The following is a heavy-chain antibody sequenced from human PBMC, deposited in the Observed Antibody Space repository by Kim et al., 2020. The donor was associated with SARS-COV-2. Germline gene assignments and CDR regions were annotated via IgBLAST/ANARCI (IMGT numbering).Heavy chain of an antibody. Sequence: SETLSLTCAVYGGSFSGYYWSWIRQPPGKGLEWIGEINHSGSTNYNPSLKSRVTISVDTSKNQFSLKLSSVTAADTAAYYCARVPAAAFDYWGQGTLVTV. CDR2: INHSGST. J-gene: IGHJ4*02. V-gene: IGHV4-34*01. CDR3: ARVPAAAFDY. D-gene: IGHD2-2*01. CDR1: GGSFSGYY.